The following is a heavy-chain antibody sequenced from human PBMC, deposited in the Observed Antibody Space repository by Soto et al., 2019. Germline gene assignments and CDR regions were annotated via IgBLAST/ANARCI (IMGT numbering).Heavy chain of an antibody. V-gene: IGHV4-59*01. CDR1: AASISSYY. CDR2: THYSGNT. D-gene: IGHD4-17*01. Sequence: SETLSLTCSLSAASISSYYWDWIRHPPGKGLEGIGYTHYSGNTNYHPSLTSRVTISLDTSRNQFSLKLSSVTAADTAVYYCARHTATIRAGFAYWGQGALVTVSS. CDR3: ARHTATIRAGFAY. J-gene: IGHJ4*02.